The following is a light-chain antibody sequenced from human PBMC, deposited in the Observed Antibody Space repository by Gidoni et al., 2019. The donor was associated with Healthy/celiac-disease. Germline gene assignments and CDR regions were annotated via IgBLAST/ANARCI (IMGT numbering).Light chain of an antibody. J-gene: IGKJ1*01. Sequence: IKMTQPPSTLSASVGDRVTITCRASQSISSCMAWYQQKPEKAPNLLIDDSSSLESRVPSMFSGSGSGTVFTLTISSLQPDYFATYCYQHYNSYPWTFGQGTKVEIK. CDR3: QHYNSYPWT. CDR1: QSISSC. CDR2: DSS. V-gene: IGKV1-5*01.